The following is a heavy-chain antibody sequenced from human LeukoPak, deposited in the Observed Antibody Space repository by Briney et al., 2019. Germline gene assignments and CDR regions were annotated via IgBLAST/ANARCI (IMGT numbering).Heavy chain of an antibody. CDR1: GFTFSSYA. V-gene: IGHV3-48*04. CDR2: ISSSGSTI. J-gene: IGHJ4*02. CDR3: ARDLDPGYVGY. Sequence: GGSLRLSCAASGFTFSSYAMSWVRQAPGRGLEWVSYISSSGSTIYYADSVKGRFTISRDNAKNSLYLQMNSLRAEDTAVYYCARDLDPGYVGYWGQGTLVTVSS. D-gene: IGHD2-2*01.